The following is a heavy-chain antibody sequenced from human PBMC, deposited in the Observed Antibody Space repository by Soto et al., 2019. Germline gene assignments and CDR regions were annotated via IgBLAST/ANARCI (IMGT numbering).Heavy chain of an antibody. CDR2: ISTSVGST. Sequence: EVQLLESGGGSVQPGGSLRLSCAASGFTFSTYAMSWVRQAPGKGLEWVSAISTSVGSTYYTDSVKGRFTISRDNSKNPLYLQMDSLRAEDTAVYYGAKGGQSYDYWGQGTLVTVSS. CDR3: AKGGQSYDY. V-gene: IGHV3-23*01. J-gene: IGHJ4*02. D-gene: IGHD3-10*01. CDR1: GFTFSTYA.